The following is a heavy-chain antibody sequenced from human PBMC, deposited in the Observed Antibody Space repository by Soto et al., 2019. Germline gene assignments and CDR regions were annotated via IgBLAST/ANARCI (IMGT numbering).Heavy chain of an antibody. D-gene: IGHD3-10*01. J-gene: IGHJ6*02. Sequence: QVQLQESGPGLVKPSQTLSLTCTVSGGSISSGDYYWSWIRQPPGKGLEWIGYIYYSGSTYYNPSLKSRVTISVDTSKNQFSLKLSSLTAADTAVYYCARDIRITMVRGVIISYYYYGMDVWGQGTTVTVSS. CDR2: IYYSGST. CDR1: GGSISSGDYY. V-gene: IGHV4-30-4*01. CDR3: ARDIRITMVRGVIISYYYYGMDV.